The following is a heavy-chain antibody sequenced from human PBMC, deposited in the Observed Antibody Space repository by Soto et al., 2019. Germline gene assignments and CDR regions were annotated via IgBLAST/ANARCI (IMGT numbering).Heavy chain of an antibody. V-gene: IGHV1-2*04. D-gene: IGHD2-2*01. CDR1: GYTFTGYY. CDR3: ARGRDCSSTSCPPWFDP. J-gene: IGHJ5*02. CDR2: INPNSGGT. Sequence: ASVKVSCKASGYTFTGYYMHWVRQAPGQGLEWMGWINPNSGGTNYAQKFQGWVTMTRDTSISTAYMELSRLRSDGTAVYYCARGRDCSSTSCPPWFDPWGQGTLVTVSS.